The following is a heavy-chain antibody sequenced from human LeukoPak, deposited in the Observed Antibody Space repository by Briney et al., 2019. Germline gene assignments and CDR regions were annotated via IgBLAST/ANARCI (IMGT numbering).Heavy chain of an antibody. J-gene: IGHJ6*02. CDR3: ARRSGSPYYYYGMDV. V-gene: IGHV5-51*01. CDR2: IYPGDSDT. D-gene: IGHD1-26*01. Sequence: SGESLKISCMGSGYSFTSYWIGWVRQMPGKGLEWMGIIYPGDSDTRYSPSFQGQVTISADKSISTAYLQWSSLNASDTAMYYCARRSGSPYYYYGMDVWGQGTTVTVSS. CDR1: GYSFTSYW.